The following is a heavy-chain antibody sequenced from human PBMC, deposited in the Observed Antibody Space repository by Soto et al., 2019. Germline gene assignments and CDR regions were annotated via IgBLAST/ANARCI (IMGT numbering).Heavy chain of an antibody. CDR2: INPNSGGT. Sequence: VASVKVSCKASGYTFTGYYMHWVRQAPGQGLEWMGWINPNSGGTNYAQKFQGRVTMTRDTSISTAYMELSRLRSDDTAVYYCARDGSVTMMVVVNYYYYYGMDVWGPAPTVTVSS. D-gene: IGHD3-22*01. CDR1: GYTFTGYY. CDR3: ARDGSVTMMVVVNYYYYYGMDV. J-gene: IGHJ6*02. V-gene: IGHV1-2*02.